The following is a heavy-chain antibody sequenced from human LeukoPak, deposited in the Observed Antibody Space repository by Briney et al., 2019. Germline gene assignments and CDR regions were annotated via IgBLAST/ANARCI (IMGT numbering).Heavy chain of an antibody. CDR3: AREGGGIYDFWSGTKRYNWFDP. CDR2: INPSGGST. V-gene: IGHV1-46*01. CDR1: GGTFSSYA. D-gene: IGHD3-3*01. J-gene: IGHJ5*02. Sequence: ASVKVSCKASGGTFSSYAINWVRQAPGQGLEWMGIINPSGGSTSYAQKFQGRVTMTRDTSTSTVYMEPSSLRSEDTAVYYCAREGGGIYDFWSGTKRYNWFDPWGQGTLVTASS.